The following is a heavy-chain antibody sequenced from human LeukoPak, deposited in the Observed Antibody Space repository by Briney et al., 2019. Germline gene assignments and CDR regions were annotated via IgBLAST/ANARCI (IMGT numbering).Heavy chain of an antibody. Sequence: GGSLRLSCAAPGFTFSSYSMNWVRQAPGKGLEWVSSISSSSSYIYYAGSVKGRFTISRDNAKNSLYLQMTSLRAEDTAVYYCARGTLQFFSYWGQGTLVTVSS. CDR1: GFTFSSYS. CDR2: ISSSSSYI. V-gene: IGHV3-21*01. J-gene: IGHJ4*02. CDR3: ARGTLQFFSY. D-gene: IGHD5-24*01.